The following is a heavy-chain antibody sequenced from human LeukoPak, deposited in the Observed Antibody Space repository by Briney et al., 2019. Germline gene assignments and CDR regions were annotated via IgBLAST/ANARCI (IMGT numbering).Heavy chain of an antibody. J-gene: IGHJ4*02. CDR3: AKADGYNNGWYCDY. CDR1: GFTFSSYT. D-gene: IGHD6-13*01. V-gene: IGHV3-23*01. CDR2: ISGSGGST. Sequence: GGSLRLSCEASGFTFSSYTIHWVRQAPGKGLEWVSGISGSGGSTNHADSVKGRFTISRDNSKNTLYLQMNSLRAEDTAVYYCAKADGYNNGWYCDYWGLGTLVTVSS.